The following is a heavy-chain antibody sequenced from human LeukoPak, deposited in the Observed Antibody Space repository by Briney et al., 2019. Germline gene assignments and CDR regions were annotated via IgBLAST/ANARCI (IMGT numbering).Heavy chain of an antibody. Sequence: GESLKISCKGSGDDLVTYWIAWVRQMPGKGLECVGIIYPGDSDTRYSPSFQGQVTISADKSISTAYLQWSSLKASDTAIYYCARHETGPYFDYWGQGTLVTVSS. CDR1: GDDLVTYW. CDR2: IYPGDSDT. D-gene: IGHD1-1*01. V-gene: IGHV5-51*01. J-gene: IGHJ4*02. CDR3: ARHETGPYFDY.